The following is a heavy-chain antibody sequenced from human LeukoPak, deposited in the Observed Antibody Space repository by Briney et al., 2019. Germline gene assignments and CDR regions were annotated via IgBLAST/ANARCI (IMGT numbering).Heavy chain of an antibody. D-gene: IGHD1-26*01. CDR3: ARGLSRGSYNWFDP. J-gene: IGHJ5*02. CDR2: MNPNSGKT. CDR1: GYTFTSYD. V-gene: IGHV1-8*01. Sequence: ASVKVSSKASGYTFTSYDINWVRQATGQGLEWMGWMNPNSGKTGYSQKFQSRVTMTRNTSISTAYMELSSLRSEHTAVYYCARGLSRGSYNWFDPWGQGTLVSVPS.